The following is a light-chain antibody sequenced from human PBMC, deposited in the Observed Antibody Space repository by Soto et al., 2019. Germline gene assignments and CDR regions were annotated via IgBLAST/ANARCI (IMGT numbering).Light chain of an antibody. V-gene: IGKV1-5*01. CDR2: DAS. CDR3: QQYHSNLIT. CDR1: QSISRC. J-gene: IGKJ5*01. Sequence: EIQMTQSPSTLSASLGDRATITCRASQSISRCLAWYQQKPGKAPKLLIYDASSLASGVPARFSGSGSVTEITLTTSSLQPDDFATYYCQQYHSNLITFGQGTRLEIK.